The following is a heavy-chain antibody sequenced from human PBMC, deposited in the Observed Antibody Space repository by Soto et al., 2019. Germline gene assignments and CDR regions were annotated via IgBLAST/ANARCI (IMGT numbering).Heavy chain of an antibody. CDR2: TYYRSKWYN. D-gene: IGHD4-17*01. V-gene: IGHV6-1*01. J-gene: IGHJ6*02. CDR1: GDSVSSNSAA. CDR3: VKTGPTVSSYYYGMHV. Sequence: SQTLSLTCAISGDSVSSNSAAWNWIRQSPSRGLEWLGRTYYRSKWYNDYAVSVKSRITINPDTSKNQFSLQLNSVTPEDTAVYYCVKTGPTVSSYYYGMHVWGQGTTVTVSS.